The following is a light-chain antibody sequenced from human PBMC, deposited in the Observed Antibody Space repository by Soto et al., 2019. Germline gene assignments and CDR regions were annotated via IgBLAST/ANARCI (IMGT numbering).Light chain of an antibody. CDR2: EVN. CDR3: SSDTTSGTVV. Sequence: QSVLTQPASVSGSPGQSITLPCTGTSSNVGTYNYVCWYQHHPGKAPKLMISEVNNRPSGVSNRFYGSKSGNTASLTISGLQAEDEADYYCSSDTTSGTVVFGGGTKVTVL. CDR1: SSNVGTYNY. V-gene: IGLV2-14*01. J-gene: IGLJ2*01.